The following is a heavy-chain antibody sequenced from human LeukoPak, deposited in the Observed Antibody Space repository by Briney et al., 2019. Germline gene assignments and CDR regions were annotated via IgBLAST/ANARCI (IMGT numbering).Heavy chain of an antibody. CDR3: ARGGDDILTGYLDY. Sequence: GGSLRLSCAASGFSFSTTWMTWVRQAPGKGLEWVANIKYDGSEKYYADSLKGRFTLSRDNARNSLYLQMNSLRAEDTAVYYCARGGDDILTGYLDYWGQGTLVTVSS. CDR2: IKYDGSEK. CDR1: GFSFSTTW. V-gene: IGHV3-7*01. J-gene: IGHJ4*02. D-gene: IGHD3-9*01.